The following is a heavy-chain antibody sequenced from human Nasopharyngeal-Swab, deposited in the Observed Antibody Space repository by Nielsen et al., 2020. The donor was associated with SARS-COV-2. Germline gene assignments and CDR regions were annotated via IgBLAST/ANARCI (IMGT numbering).Heavy chain of an antibody. CDR2: IYHSGST. V-gene: IGHV4-38-2*02. D-gene: IGHD2-15*01. Sequence: WILQPPGKGLEWIGSIYHSGSTYYNPSLKSRVTISVDTSKNQFSLKLSSVTAADTAVYYCARVSILKVVVVGYYYYMDVWGKGTTVTVSS. CDR3: ARVSILKVVVVGYYYYMDV. J-gene: IGHJ6*03.